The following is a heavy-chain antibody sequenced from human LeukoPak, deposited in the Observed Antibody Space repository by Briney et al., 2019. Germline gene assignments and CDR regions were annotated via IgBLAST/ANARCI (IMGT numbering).Heavy chain of an antibody. Sequence: SVKVSCKASGGSISSSAINWVRQAPGQGLEWMGGIIPIFNRVKKTQKFQDRVIITADESTSTVYMELSSLRSEDTAVYYCATASGTTVRYWGQGTLVTVSS. CDR3: ATASGTTVRY. CDR2: IIPIFNRV. CDR1: GGSISSSA. J-gene: IGHJ4*02. D-gene: IGHD1-7*01. V-gene: IGHV1-69*13.